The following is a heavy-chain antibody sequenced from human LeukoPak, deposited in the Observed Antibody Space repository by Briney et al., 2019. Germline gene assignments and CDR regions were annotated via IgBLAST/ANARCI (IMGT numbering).Heavy chain of an antibody. Sequence: SETLSLTCSVSGYSINSGYHWGWIRQPPGKGLEWIAIMHHTGSTHYNPSLQSRVTISIDTSKNHFSLKLSSVTAADTAVYYCARHIHYGDYYYYYMDVWGKGTTVTISS. CDR2: MHHTGST. CDR3: ARHIHYGDYYYYYMDV. J-gene: IGHJ6*03. CDR1: GYSINSGYH. V-gene: IGHV4-38-2*01. D-gene: IGHD4-17*01.